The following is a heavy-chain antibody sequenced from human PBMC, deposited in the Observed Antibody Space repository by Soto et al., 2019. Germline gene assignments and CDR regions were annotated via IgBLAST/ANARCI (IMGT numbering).Heavy chain of an antibody. CDR3: AKGRERITIFGVVINSYYYGMDV. CDR1: GFTFSSYA. CDR2: ISGSGGST. D-gene: IGHD3-3*01. Sequence: EVQLLESGGGLVQPGGSLRLSCAASGFTFSSYAMSWVRQAPGKGLEWVSAISGSGGSTYYADSVKGRFTISRDNSKNTLYLQMNSLRAEDTAVYYCAKGRERITIFGVVINSYYYGMDVWGQGTTVTVSS. V-gene: IGHV3-23*01. J-gene: IGHJ6*02.